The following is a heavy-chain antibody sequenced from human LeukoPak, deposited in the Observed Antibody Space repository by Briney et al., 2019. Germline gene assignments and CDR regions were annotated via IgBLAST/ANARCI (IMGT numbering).Heavy chain of an antibody. CDR2: ISSSSDTI. CDR1: GFTFGPYT. V-gene: IGHV3-48*01. D-gene: IGHD2-2*02. J-gene: IGHJ4*02. Sequence: GGSLRLSCAASGFTFGPYTMNWVRQAPGKGLEWVSYISSSSDTIYYADSVKGRFTISRDNSKNTLYLQMNSLRAEDTAVYYCAKCTECCSSTSCYTEGFDYWGQGTLVTVSS. CDR3: AKCTECCSSTSCYTEGFDY.